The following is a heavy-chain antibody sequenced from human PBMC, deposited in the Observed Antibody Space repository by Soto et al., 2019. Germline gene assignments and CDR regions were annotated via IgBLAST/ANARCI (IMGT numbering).Heavy chain of an antibody. Sequence: SETLSLPCSVSGDSMSEFYWSWIRQSPGKGLEWIGYVHYVGTTKYNPSHKSRGTISVDTSTKQVALNLRSVTAADTAGCYCTRLNYYDTSGYPYFFYYWGQGAPVTSTS. CDR3: TRLNYYDTSGYPYFFYY. CDR1: GDSMSEFY. CDR2: VHYVGTT. J-gene: IGHJ4*02. V-gene: IGHV4-59*12. D-gene: IGHD3-22*01.